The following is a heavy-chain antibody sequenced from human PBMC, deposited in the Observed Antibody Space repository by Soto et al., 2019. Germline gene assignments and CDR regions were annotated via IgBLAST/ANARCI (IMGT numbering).Heavy chain of an antibody. Sequence: EVQLVESGGGLVKPGGSLRLSCAASGFTFSSYSMNWVRQAPGKGLEWVSSISSSSSYIYYADSVKGRFTISRDNAKNSLYLPMNSLRAEDTAVYYCALSDDYGDYSYDYWGQGTLVTVSS. J-gene: IGHJ4*02. D-gene: IGHD4-17*01. CDR3: ALSDDYGDYSYDY. CDR2: ISSSSSYI. CDR1: GFTFSSYS. V-gene: IGHV3-21*01.